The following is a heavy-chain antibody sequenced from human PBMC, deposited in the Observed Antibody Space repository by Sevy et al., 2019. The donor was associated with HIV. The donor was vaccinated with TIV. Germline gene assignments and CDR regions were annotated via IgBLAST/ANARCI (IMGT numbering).Heavy chain of an antibody. CDR2: TRHDDSNK. CDR1: GFTFSNYG. CDR3: AGDRKVLLVVYAIPFDALDM. V-gene: IGHV3-30*02. Sequence: GGSLRLSCAASGFTFSNYGMHWVRQAPGKGLEWVTFTRHDDSNKYYADSVKGRFTISRDNSKNTVYLQLNSLRPEDTVVYYCAGDRKVLLVVYAIPFDALDMWGQGTMVTVSS. D-gene: IGHD2-8*02. J-gene: IGHJ3*02.